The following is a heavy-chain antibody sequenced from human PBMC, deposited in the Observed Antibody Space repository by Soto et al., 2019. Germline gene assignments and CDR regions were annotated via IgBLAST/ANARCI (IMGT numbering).Heavy chain of an antibody. V-gene: IGHV5-10-1*01. CDR2: IDPSDSYT. CDR1: GYSFTSYW. CDR3: ARRTIAASLSDYYYYGMDV. D-gene: IGHD6-6*01. J-gene: IGHJ6*02. Sequence: RGESLKISCKGSGYSFTSYWISWVRQMPGKGLEWMGRIDPSDSYTNYSPSFQGHVTISADKSISTAYLQWSSLKASDTAMYYCARRTIAASLSDYYYYGMDVWGQGTTVTVSS.